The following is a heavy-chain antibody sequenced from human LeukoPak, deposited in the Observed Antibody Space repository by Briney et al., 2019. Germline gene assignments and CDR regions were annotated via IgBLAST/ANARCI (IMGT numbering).Heavy chain of an antibody. V-gene: IGHV3-53*01. CDR2: IYSGGST. J-gene: IGHJ4*02. Sequence: GGSLRLSCAASGFTVSSNYMSWVRQAPGKGLEWVSVIYSGGSTYYADSVKGRFTISRDNAKNSLYLQMNRLRAEDTAVYYCAREQVDYWGQGTLVTAS. CDR1: GFTVSSNY. CDR3: AREQVDY.